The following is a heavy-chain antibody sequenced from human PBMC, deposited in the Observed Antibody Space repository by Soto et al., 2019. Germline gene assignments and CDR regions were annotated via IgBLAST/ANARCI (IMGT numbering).Heavy chain of an antibody. CDR1: GYTFTTSW. D-gene: IGHD4-17*01. J-gene: IGHJ4*02. CDR3: ARPGYGGSLDY. V-gene: IGHV5-51*01. Sequence: GESLKISCKASGYTFTTSWIGWVRQMPGIGLEWMGIIYPSDSDTRYSPSFLGQVTISADKSISTAYLQWNSLKASDIAMYYCARPGYGGSLDYWGQGTLVTVSS. CDR2: IYPSDSDT.